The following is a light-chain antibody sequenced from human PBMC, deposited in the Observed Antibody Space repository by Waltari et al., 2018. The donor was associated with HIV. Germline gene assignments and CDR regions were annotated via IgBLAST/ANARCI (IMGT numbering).Light chain of an antibody. J-gene: IGLJ1*01. CDR2: GNS. V-gene: IGLV1-40*01. CDR1: SSNIGAGYH. CDR3: QSHDSSLSGYV. Sequence: QSVLTQPPSVSGAPGQRVTISCTGSSSNIGAGYHVHWYQQLPGTVPKLLIYGNSNRPSGVPDRFSGSRSGTYASLAFTGLQAEDEADYYCQSHDSSLSGYVFGTGTKVTVL.